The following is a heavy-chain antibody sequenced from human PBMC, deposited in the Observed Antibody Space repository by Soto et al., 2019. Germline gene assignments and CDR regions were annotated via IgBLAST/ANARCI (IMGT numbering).Heavy chain of an antibody. Sequence: PGESLKISCQGSVYSFTSNWIGWVRQMPGKGLEWMGIINPADSDIKYSPSFQGQVTISADKSIGTAYLQWSSLKASDTAMYYCARHQRDDASRKIDCWGQGTLVTVSS. CDR1: VYSFTSNW. D-gene: IGHD3-16*01. CDR3: ARHQRDDASRKIDC. V-gene: IGHV5-51*01. CDR2: INPADSDI. J-gene: IGHJ4*02.